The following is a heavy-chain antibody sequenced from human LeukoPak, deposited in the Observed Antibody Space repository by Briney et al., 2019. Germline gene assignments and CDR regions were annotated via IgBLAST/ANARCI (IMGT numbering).Heavy chain of an antibody. CDR3: ARIRPDYYGSGSYYNGNAFDI. CDR1: GYTFTSYD. V-gene: IGHV1-8*01. CDR2: MNPNSGNT. J-gene: IGHJ3*02. Sequence: GASVKVSCKASGYTFTSYDINWVRQATGQGLEWMGWMNPNSGNTGYAKKFQGRVTITRNTSISTAYMELSSLRSEDTAVYYCARIRPDYYGSGSYYNGNAFDIWGQGTMVTVSS. D-gene: IGHD3-10*01.